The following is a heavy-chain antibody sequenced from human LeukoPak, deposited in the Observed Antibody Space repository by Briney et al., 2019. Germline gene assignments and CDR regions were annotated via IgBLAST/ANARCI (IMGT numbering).Heavy chain of an antibody. J-gene: IGHJ4*02. D-gene: IGHD1-26*01. V-gene: IGHV1-69*13. CDR2: IIPIFGTA. Sequence: SVKVSCKASGGTFSSYAISCVRQAPGQGLEWMGGIIPIFGTANYAQKFQGRVTITADESTSTAYMELSSLRSEDTAVYYCASSIGGALQPFDYWGQGTLVTVSS. CDR1: GGTFSSYA. CDR3: ASSIGGALQPFDY.